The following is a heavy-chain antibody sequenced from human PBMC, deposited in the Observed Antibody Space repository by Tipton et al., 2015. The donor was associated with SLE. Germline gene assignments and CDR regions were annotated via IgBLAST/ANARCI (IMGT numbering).Heavy chain of an antibody. J-gene: IGHJ6*03. CDR3: ARDLENLASYYYMDV. Sequence: GSLRLSCEASVFTVTSTYMSWVRLAPGKGLEWVAYISSHGGSAKSYADSVKGRFFISRDNAKNSLFLQINSLRAEDSAVYYCARDLENLASYYYMDVWGKGTTVTVSS. V-gene: IGHV3-11*04. CDR1: VFTVTSTY. CDR2: ISSHGGSAK. D-gene: IGHD3-3*02.